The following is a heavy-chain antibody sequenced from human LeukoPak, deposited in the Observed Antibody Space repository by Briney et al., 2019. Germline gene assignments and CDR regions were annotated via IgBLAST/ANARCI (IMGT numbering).Heavy chain of an antibody. D-gene: IGHD3-10*01. CDR1: GGSFSGYY. J-gene: IGHJ4*02. V-gene: IGHV4-34*01. CDR3: ASALQPYYYYDSGSISYFDY. Sequence: SETLSLTCAVYGGSFSGYYWSWIRQTPGKGLEWIGEINHSGSTNYNPSLKSRATISVDTSKNQFSLKLSSVTAADTAVYYCASALQPYYYYDSGSISYFDYWGQGTLVTVSS. CDR2: INHSGST.